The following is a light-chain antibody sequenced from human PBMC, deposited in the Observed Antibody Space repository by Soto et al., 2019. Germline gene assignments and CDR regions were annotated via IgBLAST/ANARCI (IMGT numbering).Light chain of an antibody. J-gene: IGLJ2*01. CDR1: SSDVGSYNL. CDR2: EGS. CDR3: CSYAGSSTFLVV. Sequence: QSALTQPASVSGSPGQSLTISCTGTSSDVGSYNLVSWYQQHPGKAPKLMIYEGSKRPSGVSNRFSGSKSGNTASLTISGLQAEDEADYYCCSYAGSSTFLVVFGGGTKLTVL. V-gene: IGLV2-23*03.